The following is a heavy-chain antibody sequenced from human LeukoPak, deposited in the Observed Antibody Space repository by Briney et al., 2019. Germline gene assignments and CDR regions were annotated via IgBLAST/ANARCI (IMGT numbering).Heavy chain of an antibody. CDR1: GFTFTSSA. V-gene: IGHV1-58*02. CDR3: ARAVYYGSGSYVRNYYYYYMDV. Sequence: SVKVSCKASGFTFTSSAMQWVRQARGQRLEWIGWIVVGSGDTNYAQKFQERVTITRDMSTSTAYMELSSLRSEDTAVYYCARAVYYGSGSYVRNYYYYYMDVWGKGTTVTISS. J-gene: IGHJ6*03. D-gene: IGHD3-10*01. CDR2: IVVGSGDT.